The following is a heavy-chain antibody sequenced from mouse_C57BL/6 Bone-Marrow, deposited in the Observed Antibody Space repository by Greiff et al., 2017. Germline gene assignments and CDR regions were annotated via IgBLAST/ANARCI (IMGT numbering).Heavy chain of an antibody. CDR2: INPSTGGT. V-gene: IGHV1-42*01. CDR3: ARDPFFYYYGSSYRNWFAY. Sequence: EVQLQQSGPELVKPGASVKLSCKASGYSFTGYYMNWVKQSPEKSLEWIGEINPSTGGTTYNQKFQAKATLTVDKSSSTAYMQLKSLTSEDSAVYYCARDPFFYYYGSSYRNWFAYWGQGTLVTVSA. CDR1: GYSFTGYY. D-gene: IGHD1-1*01. J-gene: IGHJ3*01.